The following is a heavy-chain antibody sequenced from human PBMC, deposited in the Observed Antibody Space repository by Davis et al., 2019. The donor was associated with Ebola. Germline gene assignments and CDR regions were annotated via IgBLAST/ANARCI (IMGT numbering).Heavy chain of an antibody. D-gene: IGHD1-26*01. CDR1: GGSISSYY. CDR3: ARDISVGVTIIRSYGMDV. Sequence: MPGGSLRLSCTVSGGSISSYYWSWIRQPPGKGLEWIGYIYYSGSTNYNPSLKSRVTISVDTSKNQFSQKLSSVTAADTAVYYCARDISVGVTIIRSYGMDVWGQGTTVTVSS. J-gene: IGHJ6*02. CDR2: IYYSGST. V-gene: IGHV4-59*12.